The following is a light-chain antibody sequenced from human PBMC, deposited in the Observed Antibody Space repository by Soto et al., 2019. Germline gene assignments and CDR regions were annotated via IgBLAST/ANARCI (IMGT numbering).Light chain of an antibody. CDR2: GVT. V-gene: IGLV2-8*01. J-gene: IGLJ1*01. Sequence: QSALTQPPSASGSPGQSVTISCSGTSSDIGDHNLVSWYQQHPGKAPKLLIWGVTNRPSGVPHRFSGSKPGNTASLTVSGLQAEDEADYYCSSYAGSDNYVFGTGTKLTVL. CDR3: SSYAGSDNYV. CDR1: SSDIGDHNL.